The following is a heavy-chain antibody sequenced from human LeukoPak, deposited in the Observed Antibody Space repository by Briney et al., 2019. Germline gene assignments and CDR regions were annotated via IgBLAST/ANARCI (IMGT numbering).Heavy chain of an antibody. J-gene: IGHJ3*02. CDR2: ISSSSSTI. Sequence: GGSLRLSCAASGFTFSLYAMNWVRQAPGKGLQWFSYISSSSSTIYYADSVKGRFAISRDNAKNSLYLQMNSLRDEDTAVYYCAREYSSSSGRAFDIWGQGTMVTVSS. V-gene: IGHV3-48*02. D-gene: IGHD6-6*01. CDR1: GFTFSLYA. CDR3: AREYSSSSGRAFDI.